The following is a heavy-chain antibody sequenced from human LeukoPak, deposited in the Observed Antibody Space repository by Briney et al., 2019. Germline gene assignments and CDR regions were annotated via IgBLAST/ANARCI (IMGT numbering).Heavy chain of an antibody. J-gene: IGHJ4*02. CDR3: ARGAAAGIRSGWSYGNFDY. CDR1: GGTFSSYA. Sequence: SVKVSCTASGGTFSSYAISWVRQAPGQGLEWMGRIIPILGIANYAQKFQGRVTITADKSTSTAYMELSSLSSEDTAVYYCARGAAAGIRSGWSYGNFDYWGQGTLVTVSS. V-gene: IGHV1-69*04. CDR2: IIPILGIA. D-gene: IGHD6-13*01.